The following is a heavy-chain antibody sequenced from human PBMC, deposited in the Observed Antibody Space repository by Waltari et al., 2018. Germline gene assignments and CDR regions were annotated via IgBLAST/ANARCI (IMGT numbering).Heavy chain of an antibody. CDR2: IYYSGRT. Sequence: QLQLQESGPGLVKPSETLSLTCTVSGGSISSSSYYWGWIRQPPGKGLEWIGSIYYSGRTYYNPSLKSRVTISVDTSKNQFSLKLSSVTAADTAVYYCARDSAAGKVDWFDPWGQGTLVTVSS. J-gene: IGHJ5*02. CDR1: GGSISSSSYY. CDR3: ARDSAAGKVDWFDP. D-gene: IGHD6-13*01. V-gene: IGHV4-39*01.